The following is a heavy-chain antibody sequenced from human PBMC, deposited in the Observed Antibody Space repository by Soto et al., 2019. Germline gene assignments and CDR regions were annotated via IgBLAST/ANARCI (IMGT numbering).Heavy chain of an antibody. Sequence: EVQLVESGGGLVQPGGSLRLSCSASGFTVSSSYINWVRQAPGKGLEWVSTFYSGGKTYYADSVKGRFTIPRHSSENTLYLQMNSLRSEDTAVYYCARAGQYCTTGTCYPASMGVWGEGTTVTVSS. CDR3: ARAGQYCTTGTCYPASMGV. CDR1: GFTVSSSY. V-gene: IGHV3-53*04. D-gene: IGHD2-15*01. J-gene: IGHJ6*04. CDR2: FYSGGKT.